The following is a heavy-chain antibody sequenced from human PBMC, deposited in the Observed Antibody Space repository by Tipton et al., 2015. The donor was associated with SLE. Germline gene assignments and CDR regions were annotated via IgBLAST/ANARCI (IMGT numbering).Heavy chain of an antibody. CDR2: IKKDGSEK. Sequence: SLRLSCAASGFTFRIYYMRWVRQDPGKGLEWVANIKKDGSEKNYVDSVKGRFTISRDNAKNSLYLQMNSLRVEDTAIYYCARDMWAIESWGQGTLVTVSS. CDR3: ARDMWAIES. CDR1: GFTFRIYY. J-gene: IGHJ4*02. D-gene: IGHD1-26*01. V-gene: IGHV3-7*01.